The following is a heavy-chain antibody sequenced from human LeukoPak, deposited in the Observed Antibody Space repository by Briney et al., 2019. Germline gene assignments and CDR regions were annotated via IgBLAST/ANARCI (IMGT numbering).Heavy chain of an antibody. CDR1: GFTFSSYW. V-gene: IGHV3-7*01. CDR3: AREVYCSSTSCYSGVDAFDI. CDR2: IKQDGSEK. D-gene: IGHD2-2*02. J-gene: IGHJ3*02. Sequence: GGFLRLSCAASGFTFSSYWMSWVRQAPGKGLEWVANIKQDGSEKYYVDSVKGRFTISRDNAKNSLYLQMNSLRAEDTAVYYCAREVYCSSTSCYSGVDAFDIWGQGTMVTVSS.